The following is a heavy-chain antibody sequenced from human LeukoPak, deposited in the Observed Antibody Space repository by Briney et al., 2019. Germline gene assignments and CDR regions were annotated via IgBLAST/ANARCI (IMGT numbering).Heavy chain of an antibody. J-gene: IGHJ4*02. Sequence: ASVKVSCKVSGKSLIDLSMYWVRQAPGEGLEWMGGFDPDDGETTYARRFQGRVTMTEDTSTDTAYMEMSNLRSDDTAVYYCAADSQKTPVPATDHWGQGTLVTVSS. CDR1: GKSLIDLS. CDR3: AADSQKTPVPATDH. CDR2: FDPDDGET. V-gene: IGHV1-24*01. D-gene: IGHD2-2*01.